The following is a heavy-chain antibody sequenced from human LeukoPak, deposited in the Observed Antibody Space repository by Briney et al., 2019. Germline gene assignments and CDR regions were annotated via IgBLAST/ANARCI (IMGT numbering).Heavy chain of an antibody. CDR2: INPSGSST. V-gene: IGHV1-46*01. Sequence: GASVKVSCKASGYTFTSYYMHWVRQAPGQGLEWMGIINPSGSSTSYAQKFQGRVTMTRDTSTSTVYMEVSSLRSEDTAVYYCARGSEGYCSSTSCLYYYYYMDVWGKGTTVTVSS. J-gene: IGHJ6*03. D-gene: IGHD2-2*01. CDR1: GYTFTSYY. CDR3: ARGSEGYCSSTSCLYYYYYMDV.